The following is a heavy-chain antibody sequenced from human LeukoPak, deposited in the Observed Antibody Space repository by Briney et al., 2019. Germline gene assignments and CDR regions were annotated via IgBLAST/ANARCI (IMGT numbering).Heavy chain of an antibody. CDR1: GGSFSGYY. V-gene: IGHV4-34*01. Sequence: SETLSLTCAVYGGSFSGYYWSWIRQPPGKGLEWIGEINHSGSTNYNPSLKSRVTISVDTSKNQFSLKLSSVTAADTAVYYCATRGKRTYYYMDVWGKGTTVTVSS. CDR2: INHSGST. CDR3: ATRGKRTYYYMDV. J-gene: IGHJ6*03.